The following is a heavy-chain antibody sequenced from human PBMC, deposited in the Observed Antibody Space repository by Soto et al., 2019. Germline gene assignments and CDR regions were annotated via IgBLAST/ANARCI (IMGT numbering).Heavy chain of an antibody. D-gene: IGHD2-15*01. CDR1: GGSFSGYY. J-gene: IGHJ4*02. CDR2: INHSGST. CDR3: ARYCSGGSCYQIDY. Sequence: SETLSLTCAVYGGSFSGYYWSWIRQPPGKGLEWIGEINHSGSTNYNPSLKSRVTISVDTSKNQFSLKLSSVTAADTAVYYCARYCSGGSCYQIDYWGQGTLVTVSS. V-gene: IGHV4-34*01.